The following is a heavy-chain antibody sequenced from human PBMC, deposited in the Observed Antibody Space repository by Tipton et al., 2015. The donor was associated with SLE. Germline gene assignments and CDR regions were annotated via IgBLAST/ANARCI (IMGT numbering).Heavy chain of an antibody. D-gene: IGHD1-26*01. J-gene: IGHJ5*02. CDR1: GGSFSGYY. V-gene: IGHV4-34*01. CDR2: INHSGGT. CDR3: ARCIVGATGWFDP. Sequence: TLSLTCAVYGGSFSGYYWSWIRQPPGKGLEWIGEINHSGGTNYNPFLKSRVTISVDTSKNQFSLKLSSVTAADTAVYYCARCIVGATGWFDPWGQGTLVTVSS.